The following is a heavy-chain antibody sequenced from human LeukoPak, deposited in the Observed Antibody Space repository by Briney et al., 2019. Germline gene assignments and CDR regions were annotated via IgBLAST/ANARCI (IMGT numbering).Heavy chain of an antibody. Sequence: GGSLRLSCAASGFTFSSYAMSWVRHAPGKGLEWVSAISCSGGSTYYADSVKGRFTISRDNSKNTLYLQMNSLRAEDTAVYYCAKVGDYYDSSGYYYVSAFDIWGQGTMVTVSS. CDR1: GFTFSSYA. V-gene: IGHV3-23*01. CDR2: ISCSGGST. CDR3: AKVGDYYDSSGYYYVSAFDI. D-gene: IGHD3-22*01. J-gene: IGHJ3*02.